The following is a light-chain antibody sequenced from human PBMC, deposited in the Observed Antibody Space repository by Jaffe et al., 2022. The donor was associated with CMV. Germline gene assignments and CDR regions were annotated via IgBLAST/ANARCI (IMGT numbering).Light chain of an antibody. CDR2: ENN. Sequence: QSVLTQPPSVSAAPGQKVTISCSGSSSNIGNNFVSWYQQLPGTAPKLLIYENNKRPSGIPDRFSGSKSGTSATLGITGLQTGDEADYYCGTWDSSLSGGGGEVFGTGTKVTVL. V-gene: IGLV1-51*02. CDR3: GTWDSSLSGGGGEV. CDR1: SSNIGNNF. J-gene: IGLJ1*01.